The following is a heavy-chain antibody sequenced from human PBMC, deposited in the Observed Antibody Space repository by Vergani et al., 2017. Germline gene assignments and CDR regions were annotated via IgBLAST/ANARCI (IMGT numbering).Heavy chain of an antibody. Sequence: EVPLVQSGAEVKTPGESLQISCNHSGYSFTSYWIAWVRQMPGEGLEWMGLIYPGDSDTRYSPSFQGQVTISADKSISTAYLQWSSLKASDTAMYYCARGSSSGDWFDPWGQGTPVTVSS. CDR1: GYSFTSYW. CDR2: IYPGDSDT. D-gene: IGHD6-13*01. J-gene: IGHJ5*02. CDR3: ARGSSSGDWFDP. V-gene: IGHV5-51*01.